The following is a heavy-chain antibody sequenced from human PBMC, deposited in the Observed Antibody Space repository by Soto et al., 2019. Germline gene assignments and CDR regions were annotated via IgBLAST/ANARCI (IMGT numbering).Heavy chain of an antibody. D-gene: IGHD6-19*01. V-gene: IGHV4-59*08. CDR3: ARLSSGWSKTYFDY. CDR2: IYYSGST. CDR1: GGSISSYS. Sequence: PSETLSLTCTVSGGSISSYSWSWIRQPPGKGLEWIGYIYYSGSTNDNPSLKSRVTISVDTSKNQFSLKLSSVTAADTAVYYCARLSSGWSKTYFDYWGQGTLVTVSS. J-gene: IGHJ4*02.